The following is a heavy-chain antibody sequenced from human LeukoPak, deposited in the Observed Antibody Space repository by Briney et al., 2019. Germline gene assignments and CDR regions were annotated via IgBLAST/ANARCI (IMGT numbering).Heavy chain of an antibody. CDR3: AKHTRFMITFGGSGYYYGMDV. D-gene: IGHD3-16*01. Sequence: GGSLRLSCAASGFTFSSYAMSWVRQAPGKGLEWVSAISGSGGSTYYADSVKGRFTISRDNSKNTLYLQMNSLRAEDTAVYYCAKHTRFMITFGGSGYYYGMDVWGQGTTVTVS. CDR1: GFTFSSYA. J-gene: IGHJ6*02. CDR2: ISGSGGST. V-gene: IGHV3-23*01.